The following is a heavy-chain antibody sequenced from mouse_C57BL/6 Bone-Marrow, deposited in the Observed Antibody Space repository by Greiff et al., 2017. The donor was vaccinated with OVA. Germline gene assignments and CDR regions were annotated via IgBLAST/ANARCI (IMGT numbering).Heavy chain of an antibody. J-gene: IGHJ2*01. CDR2: INPYNGGT. Sequence: EVQLQQSGPVLVKPGASVKMSCKASGYTFTDYYMNWVKQSHGKSLEWIGVINPYNGGTSYNQKFKGKATLTVDKSSSTAYMELNSLTSEDSAVYYCARTGVTTGYFDYWGQGTTLTVSS. CDR1: GYTFTDYY. D-gene: IGHD2-2*01. CDR3: ARTGVTTGYFDY. V-gene: IGHV1-19*01.